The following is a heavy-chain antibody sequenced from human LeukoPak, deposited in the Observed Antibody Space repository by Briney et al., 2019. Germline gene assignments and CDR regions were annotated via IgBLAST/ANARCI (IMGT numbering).Heavy chain of an antibody. CDR1: GFTFSSYA. J-gene: IGHJ4*02. CDR2: TSGSGGST. V-gene: IGHV3-23*01. Sequence: GGSLRLSCAASGFTFSSYAMSWVRQAPGKGLEWVSATSGSGGSTYYADSVKGRFTISRDNSKNTLYLQMNSLRAEDTAVYYCAKDEVKRITMVRGVIISSDYWGQGTLVTVSS. D-gene: IGHD3-10*01. CDR3: AKDEVKRITMVRGVIISSDY.